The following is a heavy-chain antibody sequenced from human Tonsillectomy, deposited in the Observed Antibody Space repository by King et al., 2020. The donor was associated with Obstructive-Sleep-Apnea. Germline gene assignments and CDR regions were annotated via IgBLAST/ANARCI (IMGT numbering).Heavy chain of an antibody. D-gene: IGHD6-13*01. CDR3: ATQYSTSWNAWFDP. V-gene: IGHV4-34*01. Sequence: QLVQWGAGLLKPSETLSLTCAVYVGSFSGYYWSWIRQPPGKGLEWIGEINHSGSTNYNPSLKSRVTISVDTSKNQFSLKLSSVTAADTAVYYCATQYSTSWNAWFDPWGQGTLVTVSS. CDR2: INHSGST. J-gene: IGHJ5*02. CDR1: VGSFSGYY.